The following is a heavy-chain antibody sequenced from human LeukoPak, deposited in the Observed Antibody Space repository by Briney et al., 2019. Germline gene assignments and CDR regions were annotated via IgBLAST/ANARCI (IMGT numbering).Heavy chain of an antibody. CDR3: ATNPLGARGDFDY. CDR1: GFTFSSYG. Sequence: GGSLRLSCAASGFTFSSYGMHWVRQAPGKGLEWVAFIRYDGSNKYYADSVKGRFTISRDNSKNTLYLQMNSLRAEDTAVYYCATNPLGARGDFDYWGQGTLVTVSS. CDR2: IRYDGSNK. V-gene: IGHV3-30*02. J-gene: IGHJ4*02. D-gene: IGHD1-26*01.